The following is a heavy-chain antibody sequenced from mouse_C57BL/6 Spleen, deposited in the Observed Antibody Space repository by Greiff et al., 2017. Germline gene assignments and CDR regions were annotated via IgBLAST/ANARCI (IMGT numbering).Heavy chain of an antibody. D-gene: IGHD2-4*01. Sequence: VQLQQSGPELVKPGASVKMSCKASGYTFTDYYMHWVKQSHGKSLEWIGYINPNNGGTSYNQKFKGKATLTVNKSSSTASMELRSLTSEESAVYLCARGDYDAYPHWYLDVWGTGTTVTVSS. CDR3: ARGDYDAYPHWYLDV. CDR2: INPNNGGT. CDR1: GYTFTDYY. V-gene: IGHV1-22*01. J-gene: IGHJ1*03.